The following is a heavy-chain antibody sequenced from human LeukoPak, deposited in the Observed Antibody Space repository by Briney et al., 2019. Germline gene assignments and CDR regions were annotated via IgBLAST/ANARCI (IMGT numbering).Heavy chain of an antibody. V-gene: IGHV4-59*08. D-gene: IGHD1-1*01. CDR1: GGSISSYY. J-gene: IGHJ4*02. Sequence: SETLSLTCTVSGGSISSYYWSWIRQSPGKGLEWIGYIHESGSTNYNPSLKSRVTISVDTSKNQFSLKLSSVTAADTAVYYCARSNWNDFKWGQGTLVTVSS. CDR3: ARSNWNDFK. CDR2: IHESGST.